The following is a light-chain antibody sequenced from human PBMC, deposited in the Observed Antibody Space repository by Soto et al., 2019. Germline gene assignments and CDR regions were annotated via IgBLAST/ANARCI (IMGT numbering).Light chain of an antibody. Sequence: DIQMTQSPSTLSASIGDRVTITCRASQSISGWLAWYQQKPGKAPNLLIYKASTLESGIPSRFSGSGSGTEFTLTISSLQPDDFATYYCQQYNKCGSWTFGQGTKVELK. V-gene: IGKV1-5*03. CDR3: QQYNKCGSWT. CDR1: QSISGW. J-gene: IGKJ1*01. CDR2: KAS.